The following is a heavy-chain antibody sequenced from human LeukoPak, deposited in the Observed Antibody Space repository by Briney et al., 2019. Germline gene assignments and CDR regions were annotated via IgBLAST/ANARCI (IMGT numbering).Heavy chain of an antibody. V-gene: IGHV4-34*01. CDR3: ARVFSDGYNWAYFDY. D-gene: IGHD5-24*01. CDR1: GGSFSGYY. Sequence: SETLSLTCAVYGGSFSGYYWSWIRQPPGKGLEWIGEINHSGSTNYNPSLKSRVTISVDTSKNQFSLKLSSVTAADTAVYYCARVFSDGYNWAYFDYWGQGTLVAVSS. J-gene: IGHJ4*02. CDR2: INHSGST.